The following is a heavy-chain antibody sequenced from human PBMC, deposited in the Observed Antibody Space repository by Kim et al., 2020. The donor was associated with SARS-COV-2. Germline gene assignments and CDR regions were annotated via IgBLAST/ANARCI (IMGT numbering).Heavy chain of an antibody. Sequence: NYAQKVQGRVTMTRDTSISTAYMELSRLRSEDTAVYYCASDYYDSSGHDYWGQGTLVTVSS. V-gene: IGHV1-2*02. J-gene: IGHJ4*02. D-gene: IGHD3-22*01. CDR3: ASDYYDSSGHDY.